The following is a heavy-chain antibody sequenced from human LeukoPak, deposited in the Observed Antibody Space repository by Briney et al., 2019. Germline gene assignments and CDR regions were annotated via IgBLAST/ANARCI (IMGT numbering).Heavy chain of an antibody. Sequence: SETLSLTCAVYGGSLGGYYWSWIRQPPGKGLEWIGEINHSGSTNYNPSLKSRVTISVDTSKNQFSLKLNSVTAADTAVYFCARQVVAVAGTGYFDYWGQGTLVTVSS. D-gene: IGHD6-19*01. V-gene: IGHV4-34*01. CDR3: ARQVVAVAGTGYFDY. J-gene: IGHJ4*02. CDR1: GGSLGGYY. CDR2: INHSGST.